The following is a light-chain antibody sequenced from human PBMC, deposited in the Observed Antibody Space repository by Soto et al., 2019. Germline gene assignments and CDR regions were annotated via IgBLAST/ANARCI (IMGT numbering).Light chain of an antibody. Sequence: DIQLTQSPSFLSASVGDRVTITCRASQGISSYLAWYQQKPGKAPKLLIYAASTLQSGVPSRFSGSGSGTEFTVTISSLQPEDFATYYCQQLNSRFTFGPGTKVDIK. J-gene: IGKJ3*01. V-gene: IGKV1-9*01. CDR2: AAS. CDR3: QQLNSRFT. CDR1: QGISSY.